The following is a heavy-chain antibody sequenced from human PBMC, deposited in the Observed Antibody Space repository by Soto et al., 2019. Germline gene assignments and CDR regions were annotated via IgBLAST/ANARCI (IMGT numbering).Heavy chain of an antibody. CDR1: GGSVSGGSYY. V-gene: IGHV4-61*01. Sequence: QVQLQESGPGLVKPSETLSLTCTVSGGSVSGGSYYWSWIRQAPGKALECIGYIYYSGTTNYNPSLKSRVSISIDRSENQFSLKLTSVTAADTGVYYCARQVWFGEADYWGQGTLVTVSS. CDR3: ARQVWFGEADY. D-gene: IGHD3-10*01. CDR2: IYYSGTT. J-gene: IGHJ4*02.